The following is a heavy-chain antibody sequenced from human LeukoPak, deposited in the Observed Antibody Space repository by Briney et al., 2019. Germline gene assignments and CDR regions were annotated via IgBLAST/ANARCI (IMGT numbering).Heavy chain of an antibody. V-gene: IGHV3-11*01. Sequence: GGSLRLSCKASGFTFSDYYMSWIRQAPGKGLEWLSYISVSGSSVSYVDSVKGRFTISRDNAKNSVYLQIDSLRVEDTAMYYCARDRQFRLHDPWGQGILVTVSS. CDR3: ARDRQFRLHDP. CDR2: ISVSGSSV. D-gene: IGHD3-16*01. CDR1: GFTFSDYY. J-gene: IGHJ5*02.